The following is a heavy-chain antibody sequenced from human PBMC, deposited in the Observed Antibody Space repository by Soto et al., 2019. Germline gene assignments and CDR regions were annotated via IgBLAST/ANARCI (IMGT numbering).Heavy chain of an antibody. CDR1: GYTLTSYG. CDR3: ARDKTVAGIYYYYGMGV. D-gene: IGHD6-19*01. V-gene: IGHV1-18*01. J-gene: IGHJ6*02. CDR2: ISAYNGNT. Sequence: QVQLVQSGSEVKKPGASVKVSCKASGYTLTSYGISWVRQAPGQGLEWMGWISAYNGNTNYAQKLQGRATMTTGTYMSTSYMELRILRSDDTAMDYCARDKTVAGIYYYYGMGVCVRGTTVTVAS.